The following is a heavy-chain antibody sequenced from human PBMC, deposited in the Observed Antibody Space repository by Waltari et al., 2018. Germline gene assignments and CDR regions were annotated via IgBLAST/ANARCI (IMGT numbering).Heavy chain of an antibody. CDR2: ISGSGGST. Sequence: VPLLESGGGLVQPGGSLRLSCEASALTFTAHAISSGRQAPGTGLEWVSSISGSGGSTYYADSVKGRFTISRDNSKNTLYLQMNSLRAEDTAVYYCAKWGGSYWLSPPLSDSWGQGTLVTVSS. V-gene: IGHV3-23*01. CDR1: ALTFTAHA. D-gene: IGHD1-26*01. CDR3: AKWGGSYWLSPPLSDS. J-gene: IGHJ5*01.